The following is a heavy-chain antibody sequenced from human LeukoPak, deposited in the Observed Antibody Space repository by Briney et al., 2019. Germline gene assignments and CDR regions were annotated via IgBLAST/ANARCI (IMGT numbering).Heavy chain of an antibody. V-gene: IGHV1-69*05. CDR2: NIPIFGTA. CDR1: GGTFSSYA. D-gene: IGHD6-6*01. J-gene: IGHJ3*02. Sequence: SVKVSCKASGGTFSSYAISWVRQAPGQGLEWMGGNIPIFGTANYAQKFQGRVTITTDESTSTAYMELSSLRSEDTAVYYCARGAARLDAFDIWGQGTMVTVSS. CDR3: ARGAARLDAFDI.